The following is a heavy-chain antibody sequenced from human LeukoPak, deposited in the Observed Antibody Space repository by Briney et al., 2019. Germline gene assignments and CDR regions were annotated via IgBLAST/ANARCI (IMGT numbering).Heavy chain of an antibody. CDR2: ISYDESNK. CDR3: AKDMEQISGLDY. J-gene: IGHJ4*02. V-gene: IGHV3-30*18. Sequence: GGYLRLSCAASGFTFSSYGMHWVRQAPGKGLEWVAVISYDESNKNYADSVKGRFTISRDNSKNTLSLQMNSLRAEDTAVYYCAKDMEQISGLDYWGQGTLVTVSS. CDR1: GFTFSSYG. D-gene: IGHD1-26*01.